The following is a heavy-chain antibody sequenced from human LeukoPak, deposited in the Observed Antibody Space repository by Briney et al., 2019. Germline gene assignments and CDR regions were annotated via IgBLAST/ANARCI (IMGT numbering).Heavy chain of an antibody. CDR2: IKSKPDGGTT. D-gene: IGHD2-2*01. J-gene: IGHJ5*02. Sequence: GGSLRLSCAASGFTFSNAWMTWVRQAPGKGLEWVGRIKSKPDGGTTDYAAPVKGRFTISRDDSKSTLYLQMNSLKTEDTAVYYCTTDSFTVIIPAAKGPWGQGTLVTVSS. CDR1: GFTFSNAW. V-gene: IGHV3-15*01. CDR3: TTDSFTVIIPAAKGP.